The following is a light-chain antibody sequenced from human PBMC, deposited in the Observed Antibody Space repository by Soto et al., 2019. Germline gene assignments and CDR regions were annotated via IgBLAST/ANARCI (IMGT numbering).Light chain of an antibody. Sequence: QSVLTQPASVSGSPGQSIIMSCTGTSSDADAYNYVSWYQHHPGKAPKLLIYDVSNRPSGISNRFSGSKSGNTASLTISGLQPEDEADYFCSSYTSSTILFGGGTKVTVL. V-gene: IGLV2-14*03. J-gene: IGLJ2*01. CDR2: DVS. CDR1: SSDADAYNY. CDR3: SSYTSSTIL.